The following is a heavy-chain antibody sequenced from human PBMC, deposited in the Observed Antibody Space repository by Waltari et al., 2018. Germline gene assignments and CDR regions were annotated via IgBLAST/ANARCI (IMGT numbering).Heavy chain of an antibody. D-gene: IGHD7-27*01. CDR3: ARVNWGSRYYFDY. Sequence: EVQLVESGGGLVQPGGSLRLSCAASGFTVSSNYMSCVRQAPGTGLEWVSVIYSGGSTYYADSVKGRFTISRDNSKNTLYLQMNSLRAEDTAVYYCARVNWGSRYYFDYWGQGTLVTVSS. CDR2: IYSGGST. CDR1: GFTVSSNY. V-gene: IGHV3-66*01. J-gene: IGHJ4*02.